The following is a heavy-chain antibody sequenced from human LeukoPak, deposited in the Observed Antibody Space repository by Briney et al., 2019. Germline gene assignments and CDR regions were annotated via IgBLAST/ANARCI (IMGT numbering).Heavy chain of an antibody. V-gene: IGHV1-2*06. CDR2: INPNSGGT. Sequence: ASVKVSCKASGYTSTGYYMHWVRQAPGQGLEWMGRINPNSGGTNYAQKFQGRVTMTRDTSISTAYMELSRLRSDDTAVYYCARGATAGLLWFGELLLVYWGQGTLVTVSS. CDR1: GYTSTGYY. D-gene: IGHD3-10*01. CDR3: ARGATAGLLWFGELLLVY. J-gene: IGHJ4*02.